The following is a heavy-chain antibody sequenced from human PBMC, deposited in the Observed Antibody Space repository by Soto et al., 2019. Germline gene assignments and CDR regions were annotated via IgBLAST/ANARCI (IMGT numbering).Heavy chain of an antibody. J-gene: IGHJ6*02. V-gene: IGHV3-23*01. CDR2: ISGSGGST. Sequence: GGSLRLSCAASGFTFSSYAMSWVRQAPGTGLEWVSAISGSGGSTYYADSVKGRFTISRDNSKNTLYLQMNSLRAEDTAVYYCAKDRDSSWYVYYGMDVWGQGTTVTVSS. D-gene: IGHD6-13*01. CDR3: AKDRDSSWYVYYGMDV. CDR1: GFTFSSYA.